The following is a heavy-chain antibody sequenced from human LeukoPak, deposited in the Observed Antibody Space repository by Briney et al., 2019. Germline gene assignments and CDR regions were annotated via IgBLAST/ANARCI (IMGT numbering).Heavy chain of an antibody. J-gene: IGHJ4*02. V-gene: IGHV3-7*01. CDR3: ARDLSGVTGYTYGRGIDY. CDR1: GFAFSSYW. Sequence: GGSLRLSCAASGFAFSSYWMSWVRQAPGKGLEWVANIKKDGSEKYYVDSVKGRFTISRDNAKTSLYLQMNSLRAEDTAVYYCARDLSGVTGYTYGRGIDYWGQGTLVTVSS. CDR2: IKKDGSEK. D-gene: IGHD5-18*01.